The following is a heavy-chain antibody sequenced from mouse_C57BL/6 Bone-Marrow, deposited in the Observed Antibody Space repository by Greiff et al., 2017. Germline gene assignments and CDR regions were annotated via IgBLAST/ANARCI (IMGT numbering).Heavy chain of an antibody. V-gene: IGHV1-81*01. CDR1: GYTFTSYG. Sequence: VQLQQSGAELARPGASVQLSCKASGYTFTSYGISWVKQRTGQGLEWIGEIYPRSGHTYYNAKFKGKATLTADKSSSTAYMELRSLTSEDSAVYFCEREAYWGQGTLVTVSA. J-gene: IGHJ3*01. CDR3: EREAY. CDR2: IYPRSGHT.